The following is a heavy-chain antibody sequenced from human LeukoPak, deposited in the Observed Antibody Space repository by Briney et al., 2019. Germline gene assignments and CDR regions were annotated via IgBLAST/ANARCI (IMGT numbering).Heavy chain of an antibody. CDR3: AGAPSYSSLLDY. Sequence: QPGGSLRLSCAASGFNFSSYSMNWVSQAPGKGLEWVSYISSSGTTIYYADSVKGRFTISRDNAKNSLYLQMNSLRAEDTAVYYCAGAPSYSSLLDYWGQGTLVTVSS. V-gene: IGHV3-48*04. CDR1: GFNFSSYS. CDR2: ISSSGTTI. J-gene: IGHJ4*02. D-gene: IGHD6-13*01.